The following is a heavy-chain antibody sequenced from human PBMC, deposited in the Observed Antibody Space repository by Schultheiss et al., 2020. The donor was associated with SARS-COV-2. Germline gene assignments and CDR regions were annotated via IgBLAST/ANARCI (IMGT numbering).Heavy chain of an antibody. J-gene: IGHJ6*02. CDR1: GGSFSGYY. CDR2: INHSGST. V-gene: IGHV4-34*01. CDR3: ARRNSSAKNGMDV. D-gene: IGHD6-25*01. Sequence: SQTLSLTCAVYGGSFSGYYWSWIRQPPGKGLEWIGEINHSGSTNYNPSHKSRVTISVDTSKNQFSLKLRSVTAADTAVYYCARRNSSAKNGMDVWGQGATVTVSS.